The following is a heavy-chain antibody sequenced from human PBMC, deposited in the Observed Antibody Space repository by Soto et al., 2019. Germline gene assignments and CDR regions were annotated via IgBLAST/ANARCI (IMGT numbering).Heavy chain of an antibody. V-gene: IGHV4-39*01. CDR1: GGSISSSSYY. J-gene: IGHJ6*03. CDR2: IYYSGST. D-gene: IGHD2-2*01. Sequence: SETLSLTCTVSGGSISSSSYYWGWIRQPPGKGLEWIGSIYYSGSTYYNPSLKSRVTISVDTSKNQFSLKLSSVTAADTAVYYCARLRCSSTSCYFSGYYYYYMDVWGKGTTVTVSS. CDR3: ARLRCSSTSCYFSGYYYYYMDV.